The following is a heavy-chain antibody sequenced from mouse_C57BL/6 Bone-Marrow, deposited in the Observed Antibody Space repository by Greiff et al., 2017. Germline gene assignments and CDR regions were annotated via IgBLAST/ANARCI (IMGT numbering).Heavy chain of an antibody. Sequence: VQLQQSGAELVKPGASVKISCKASGYAFSSYWMNWVKQRPGKGLEWIGQIYPGDGDTNYNGKFKGKATLTADKSSSTAYMQLISLTSEDSAVYFCARRGITTSMDYWGQGTSVTVSS. V-gene: IGHV1-80*01. J-gene: IGHJ4*01. D-gene: IGHD1-1*01. CDR2: IYPGDGDT. CDR3: ARRGITTSMDY. CDR1: GYAFSSYW.